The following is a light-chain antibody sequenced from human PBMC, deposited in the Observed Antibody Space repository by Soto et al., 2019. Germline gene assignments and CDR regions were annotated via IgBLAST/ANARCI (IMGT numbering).Light chain of an antibody. J-gene: IGLJ2*01. CDR2: SNT. V-gene: IGLV1-44*01. Sequence: QAVLTQPPSASGTPGQRVTISCSGSSSNIGSYGVNWYQQVPGTAPKLLIYSNTQRPSGVPDRFSGSRTGTSASLAIRGLQSEDESDYYCASWDDSLSAPVFGGGTKLTVL. CDR1: SSNIGSYG. CDR3: ASWDDSLSAPV.